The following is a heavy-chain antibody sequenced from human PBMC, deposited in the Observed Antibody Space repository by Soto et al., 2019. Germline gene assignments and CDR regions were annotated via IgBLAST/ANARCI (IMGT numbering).Heavy chain of an antibody. D-gene: IGHD1-26*01. Sequence: GGSLRLSCAASGFTFSSYDMHWVRQATGKGLEWVPAIGTAGDTHYPGSVKGRFTISRENAKNSLYLQMNSLRAGDTAVYYCAREGATGAFDIWGQGTMVTVSS. CDR2: IGTAGDT. CDR1: GFTFSSYD. J-gene: IGHJ3*02. V-gene: IGHV3-13*01. CDR3: AREGATGAFDI.